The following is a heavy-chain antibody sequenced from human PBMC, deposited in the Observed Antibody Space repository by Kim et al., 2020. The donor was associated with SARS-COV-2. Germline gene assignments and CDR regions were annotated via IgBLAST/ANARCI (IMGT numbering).Heavy chain of an antibody. CDR3: ARVKWEPADAFDI. Sequence: YSPAFQGQVTISADKSISTAYLLWSSLKASDTAMYYCARVKWEPADAFDIWGQGTMVTVSS. V-gene: IGHV5-51*01. D-gene: IGHD1-26*01. J-gene: IGHJ3*02.